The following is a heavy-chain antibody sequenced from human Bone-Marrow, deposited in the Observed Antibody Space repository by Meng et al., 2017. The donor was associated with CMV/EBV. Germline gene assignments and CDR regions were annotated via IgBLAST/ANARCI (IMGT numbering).Heavy chain of an antibody. CDR1: RGSISSSGYH. J-gene: IGHJ4*02. CDR2: IYYSGST. Sequence: LQLHASCPELVEPSEPLSLTCTLSRGSISSSGYHWGWIRPPPRKGLDLSGSIYYSGSTYYNPSLKSRVTISVDASKNQFSLKLSSVTAADTAVYYCARDIAVAGTGGRYFDYWGQGTLVTVSS. CDR3: ARDIAVAGTGGRYFDY. D-gene: IGHD6-19*01. V-gene: IGHV4-39*07.